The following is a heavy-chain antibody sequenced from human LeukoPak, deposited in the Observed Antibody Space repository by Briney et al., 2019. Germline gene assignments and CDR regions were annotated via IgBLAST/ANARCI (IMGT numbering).Heavy chain of an antibody. CDR1: GFTFSSYA. J-gene: IGHJ4*02. D-gene: IGHD3-10*01. Sequence: GGSLRLSCAASGFTFSSYAMSWVRQAPGKGLEWVSAISGSGGSTYYADSVKGRFTISRDHSKNTLYLQMNSLRAEDTAVYYCAKSSGYYGSGSYSYFDYWGQGTLVTVSS. V-gene: IGHV3-23*01. CDR3: AKSSGYYGSGSYSYFDY. CDR2: ISGSGGST.